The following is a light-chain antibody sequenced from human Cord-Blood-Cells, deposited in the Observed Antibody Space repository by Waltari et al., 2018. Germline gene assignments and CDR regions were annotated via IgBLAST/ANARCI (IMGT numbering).Light chain of an antibody. CDR2: GAS. J-gene: IGKJ2*01. V-gene: IGKV3-20*01. Sequence: EIVSTQSPGTLSLSPGERATLSCRASQSVSSSYLAWYQQKPGQAPRLLLYGASSRATGIPDRFSGSGSGTDFTLTISRLEPEDFAVYYCQQYGSSPYTFGQGTKLEIK. CDR1: QSVSSSY. CDR3: QQYGSSPYT.